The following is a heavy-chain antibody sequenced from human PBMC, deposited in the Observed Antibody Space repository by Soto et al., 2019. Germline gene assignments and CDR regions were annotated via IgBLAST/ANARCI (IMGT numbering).Heavy chain of an antibody. CDR3: ARDGPSETTVFDY. J-gene: IGHJ4*02. D-gene: IGHD4-17*01. Sequence: GASVKVSCKASGYTFTSYGITWVRQAPGQGLEWMGWISAYNGNTNYAQKLQGRVTMTTDTSTFTAYMELTSLRSDDTAVYYCARDGPSETTVFDYWGQGTLVTVSS. CDR1: GYTFTSYG. V-gene: IGHV1-18*01. CDR2: ISAYNGNT.